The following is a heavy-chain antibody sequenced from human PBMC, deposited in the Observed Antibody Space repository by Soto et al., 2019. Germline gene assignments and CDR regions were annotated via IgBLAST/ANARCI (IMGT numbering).Heavy chain of an antibody. CDR3: ARVKTIAMPGFDX. CDR2: INTVNGDS. D-gene: IGHD6-13*01. V-gene: IGHV1-3*04. CDR1: GYVFTSFA. J-gene: IGHJ4*02. Sequence: SSVEVSFKASGYVFTSFAMHWMRQAPGQGPEWMGWINTVNGDSKYSEKFQDRVTITRDTSATTDYMELSSLRSEDTAVYYCARVKTIAMPGFDXWGQGTLVTVSX.